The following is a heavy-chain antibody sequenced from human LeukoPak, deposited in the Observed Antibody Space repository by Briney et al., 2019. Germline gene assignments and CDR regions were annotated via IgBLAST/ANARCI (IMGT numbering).Heavy chain of an antibody. D-gene: IGHD1-26*01. CDR3: ARESGSYYS. CDR1: GGSISSYY. J-gene: IGHJ4*02. Sequence: SETLSLTCTVSGGSISSYYWSWIRHPPGKGLEWIGYIYYSGSTNYNPSLKSRVTISVDTSKNQFSLKLSSVTAADTAVYSCARESGSYYSWGQGTLVTVSS. V-gene: IGHV4-59*12. CDR2: IYYSGST.